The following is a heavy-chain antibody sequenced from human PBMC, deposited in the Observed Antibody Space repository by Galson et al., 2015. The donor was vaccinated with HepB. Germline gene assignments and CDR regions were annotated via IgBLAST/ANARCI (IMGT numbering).Heavy chain of an antibody. D-gene: IGHD1-7*01. CDR1: GGSISSSSYY. Sequence: SETLSLTCSVSGGSISSSSYYWGWIRQPPGKGLEWIGTIYYSGNTYYNPSLRSRVTISVDTAKNQFSLNLRSVTATDTAVFYCASGNYILSGVRNWFDPWGQGILVTVSS. CDR3: ASGNYILSGVRNWFDP. CDR2: IYYSGNT. V-gene: IGHV4-39*01. J-gene: IGHJ5*02.